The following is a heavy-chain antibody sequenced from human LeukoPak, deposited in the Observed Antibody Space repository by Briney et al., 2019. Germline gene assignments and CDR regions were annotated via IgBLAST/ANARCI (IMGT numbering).Heavy chain of an antibody. CDR2: IYYSGST. V-gene: IGHV4-39*01. Sequence: SETLSLTCTVSGGSFTDYYWGWIRQPPGKGLEWIGSIYYSGSTYYNPSLKSRVTISVDTSKNQFSLKLSSVTAADTAVYYCATARGYSYGWFDYWGQGTLVTVSS. CDR1: GGSFTDYY. CDR3: ATARGYSYGWFDY. J-gene: IGHJ4*02. D-gene: IGHD5-18*01.